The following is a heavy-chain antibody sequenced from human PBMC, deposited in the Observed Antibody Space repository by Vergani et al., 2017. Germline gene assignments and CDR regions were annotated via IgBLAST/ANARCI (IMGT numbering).Heavy chain of an antibody. CDR1: VLPFSVYY. CDR3: ARNGYDSSGYDTNFDY. J-gene: IGHJ4*02. V-gene: IGHV3-11*04. CDR2: SSSSSSTI. Sequence: VQLLESGGGLVQPGGSLRLPCAASVLPFSVYYMSWIRHAPGKGLEWVSYSSSSSSTIYYADRVKGLFTISRDNAKNSLYLQMNSLRAEDTAVYYCARNGYDSSGYDTNFDYWGQGTLVTVSS. D-gene: IGHD3-22*01.